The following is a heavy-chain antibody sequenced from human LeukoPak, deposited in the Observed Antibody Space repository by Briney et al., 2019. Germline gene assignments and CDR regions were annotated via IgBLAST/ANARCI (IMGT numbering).Heavy chain of an antibody. CDR3: ARTLNSSSWYASLGY. CDR1: GFTFSSYG. Sequence: PGGSLRLSCAASGFTFSSYGMHWVRQAPGKGLEWVAVIWYDGSNKYYADSVKGRFTISRDNSKNTLYLQTNSLRAEDTAVYYCARTLNSSSWYASLGYWGQGTLVTVSS. V-gene: IGHV3-33*01. J-gene: IGHJ4*02. D-gene: IGHD6-13*01. CDR2: IWYDGSNK.